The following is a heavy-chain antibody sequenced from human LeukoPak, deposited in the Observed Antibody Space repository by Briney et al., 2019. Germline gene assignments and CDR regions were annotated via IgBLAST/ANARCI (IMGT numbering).Heavy chain of an antibody. Sequence: KTSETLSLTCAVYGGSFSGYYWSWIRQPPGKGLEWIGEINHSGSTNYNPSLKSRVAISVDTSKNQFSLKLSSVTAADTAVYYCARHRPRSYGLRSAFDIWGQGTMVTVSS. V-gene: IGHV4-34*01. CDR2: INHSGST. CDR1: GGSFSGYY. CDR3: ARHRPRSYGLRSAFDI. J-gene: IGHJ3*02. D-gene: IGHD5-18*01.